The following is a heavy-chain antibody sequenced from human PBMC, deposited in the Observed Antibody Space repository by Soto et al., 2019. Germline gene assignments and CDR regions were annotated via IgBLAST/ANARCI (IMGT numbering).Heavy chain of an antibody. D-gene: IGHD3-10*01. V-gene: IGHV4-4*07. J-gene: IGHJ4*02. CDR1: GDPITRYF. CDR2: LFPGGTT. Sequence: SETLSLTCTVSGDPITRYFCSWIRQHAGKGLEWIEHLFPGGTTSHNTSLESRVSMSIDTSKNQYSLTLTSVTAADTAMYYCARTLSGFTYGSRQFYFDYWGQGSLVTVSS. CDR3: ARTLSGFTYGSRQFYFDY.